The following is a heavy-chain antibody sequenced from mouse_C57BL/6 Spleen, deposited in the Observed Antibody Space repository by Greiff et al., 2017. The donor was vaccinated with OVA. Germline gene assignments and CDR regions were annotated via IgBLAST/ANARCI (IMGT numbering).Heavy chain of an antibody. CDR3: ARGGIYYGNYGWYFDV. V-gene: IGHV1-55*01. CDR2: IYPGSGST. D-gene: IGHD2-1*01. Sequence: VQLQQPGAELVKPGASVKMSCKASGYTFTSYWITWVKQRPGQGLEWIGDIYPGSGSTNYNEKFKSKATLTVDTSSSTAYMQLSSLTSEDSAVYYCARGGIYYGNYGWYFDVWGTGTTVTVSS. CDR1: GYTFTSYW. J-gene: IGHJ1*03.